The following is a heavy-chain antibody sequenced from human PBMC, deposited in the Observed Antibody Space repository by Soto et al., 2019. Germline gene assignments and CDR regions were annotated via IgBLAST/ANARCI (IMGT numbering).Heavy chain of an antibody. J-gene: IGHJ6*04. D-gene: IGHD1-26*01. Sequence: VASVKVSCKTSGYVFTNYAIHWVRQAPGQRLEWIGCINAGNGNTKYSRKLQARVTITRDTSASAAYMELSSVRSEYTSVYYCARDPNKLGATGFAYFYYGMDFLGEGSTVTVSS. CDR3: ARDPNKLGATGFAYFYYGMDF. V-gene: IGHV1-3*01. CDR1: GYVFTNYA. CDR2: INAGNGNT.